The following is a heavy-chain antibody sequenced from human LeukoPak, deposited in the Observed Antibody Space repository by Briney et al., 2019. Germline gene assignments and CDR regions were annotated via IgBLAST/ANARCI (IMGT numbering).Heavy chain of an antibody. V-gene: IGHV3-64*02. CDR1: GFTFSSYA. J-gene: IGHJ4*02. Sequence: GGSLRLSCAASGFTFSSYAMPWVRQAPGKGLEYVSGIYGNGGGTYYADSVKGRFTISRDNSKNTLYLQMGSLRAEDMAVYYCARDSVSSGWSDFDYWGQGTMVTVSS. D-gene: IGHD6-19*01. CDR3: ARDSVSSGWSDFDY. CDR2: IYGNGGGT.